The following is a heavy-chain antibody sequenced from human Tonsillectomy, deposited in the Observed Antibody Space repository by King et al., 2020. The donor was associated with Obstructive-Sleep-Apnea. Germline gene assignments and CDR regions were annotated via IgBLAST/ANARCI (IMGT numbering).Heavy chain of an antibody. V-gene: IGHV3-30*18. CDR2: ISYDGSNK. CDR3: AKDREQWLGPYFDY. CDR1: GFTFSSYS. D-gene: IGHD6-19*01. J-gene: IGHJ4*02. Sequence: VQLVESGGGVVQPGRSLRLSCAASGFTFSSYSMHWVRQAPGKGLEWVAVISYDGSNKYYADSVKGRFTISRDNSKNTLYLQMNSLRAEDTAVYYCAKDREQWLGPYFDYWGQGTLVTVSS.